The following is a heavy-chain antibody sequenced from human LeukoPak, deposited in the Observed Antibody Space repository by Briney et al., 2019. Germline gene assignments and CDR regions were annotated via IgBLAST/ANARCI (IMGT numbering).Heavy chain of an antibody. CDR1: GFSFSSHG. D-gene: IGHD2-2*01. V-gene: IGHV3-23*01. J-gene: IGHJ4*02. CDR2: IIGGAGST. Sequence: GGSLRLSCAASGFSFSSHGMSWVRQAPGKGLEWVSGIIGGAGSTYYADSVKGRVTISRDNSKNTLYLQMNSLRAEDTAVYYCAHGSMYQLDYWGQGTQVTVSS. CDR3: AHGSMYQLDY.